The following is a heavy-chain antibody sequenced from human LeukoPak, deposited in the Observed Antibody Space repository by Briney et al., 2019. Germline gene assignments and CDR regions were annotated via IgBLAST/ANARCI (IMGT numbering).Heavy chain of an antibody. Sequence: PGGSLRLSCAASGFTFSSYAMSWVRQAPGKGLEWVSAISGSGGSTYYADSVKGRFTISRDNAKNSLYLQMNSLRAEDTALYYCAKDGYSSTAMVNNWFDPWGQGTLVTVSS. J-gene: IGHJ5*02. CDR3: AKDGYSSTAMVNNWFDP. D-gene: IGHD5-18*01. CDR2: ISGSGGST. CDR1: GFTFSSYA. V-gene: IGHV3-23*01.